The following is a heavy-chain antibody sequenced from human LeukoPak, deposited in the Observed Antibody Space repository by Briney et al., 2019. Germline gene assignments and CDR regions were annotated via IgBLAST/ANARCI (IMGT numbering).Heavy chain of an antibody. Sequence: GGSLRLSCAASGFTFSSYAMHWVRQAPGKGLEYVSAISSNGGSTYYANSVKGRFTISRDNSKNTLYLQMGSLRAEDMAVYYCVREGQLWSLDYWGQGTLVTVSS. CDR1: GFTFSSYA. V-gene: IGHV3-64*01. CDR3: VREGQLWSLDY. D-gene: IGHD5-18*01. J-gene: IGHJ4*02. CDR2: ISSNGGST.